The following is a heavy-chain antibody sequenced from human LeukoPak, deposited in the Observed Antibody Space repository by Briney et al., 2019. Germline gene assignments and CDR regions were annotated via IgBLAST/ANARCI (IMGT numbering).Heavy chain of an antibody. V-gene: IGHV1-69*06. Sequence: SVKVSCKASGGTFTDFAITWVRQAPGQGLEWLGRIIPLYGTTNYAQNFRGKVTMTADKSTSTAYMELSSLRSEDTAVYYCATMVAAFYYYYYMDVWGNGTTVTVPS. CDR1: GGTFTDFA. CDR3: ATMVAAFYYYYYMDV. CDR2: IIPLYGTT. J-gene: IGHJ6*03. D-gene: IGHD2-15*01.